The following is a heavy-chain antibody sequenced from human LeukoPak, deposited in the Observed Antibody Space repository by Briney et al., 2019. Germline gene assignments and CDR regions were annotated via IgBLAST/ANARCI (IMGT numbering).Heavy chain of an antibody. V-gene: IGHV1-2*02. Sequence: ASVTVSCKASGYTFTAFYMHWVRQAPGQGLEWKGWINPNSGATNYAQKFQGRVTMTRDTSISTAYMELSRLRSDDTAVYYCARAHLIAAAGYNWFDPWGQGTLVAVSS. CDR1: GYTFTAFY. CDR2: INPNSGAT. J-gene: IGHJ5*02. CDR3: ARAHLIAAAGYNWFDP. D-gene: IGHD6-13*01.